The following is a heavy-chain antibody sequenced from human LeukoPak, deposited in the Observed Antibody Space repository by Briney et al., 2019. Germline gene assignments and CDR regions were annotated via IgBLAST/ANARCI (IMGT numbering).Heavy chain of an antibody. CDR1: GFTFSSYS. V-gene: IGHV3-48*01. J-gene: IGHJ4*02. Sequence: PGGSLRLSCAASGFTFSSYSMNWVRQAPGKGLEWVSYISSSSSTIYYADSVKGRFTISRDNAKNSLCLQMNSLRAEDTAVYYCAREGYYYGSGSYLDYWGQGTLVTVSS. CDR3: AREGYYYGSGSYLDY. D-gene: IGHD3-10*01. CDR2: ISSSSSTI.